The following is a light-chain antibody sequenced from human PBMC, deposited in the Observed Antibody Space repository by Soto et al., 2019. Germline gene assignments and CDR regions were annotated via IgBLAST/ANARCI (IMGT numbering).Light chain of an antibody. CDR1: QTVRNNY. V-gene: IGKV3-20*01. Sequence: EIVLTQSPNTLSLSPGDRAALSCRASQTVRNNYVAWYQQKPGQAPKLLIYGASSRATDIPGRFSGSGSGTVFALTISRLAPDDFAVYYCQHYGGPVGYTFGPGTKLEIK. J-gene: IGKJ2*01. CDR2: GAS. CDR3: QHYGGPVGYT.